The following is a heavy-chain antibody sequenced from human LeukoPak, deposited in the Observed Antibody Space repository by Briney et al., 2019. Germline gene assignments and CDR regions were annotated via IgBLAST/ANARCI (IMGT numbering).Heavy chain of an antibody. J-gene: IGHJ4*02. D-gene: IGHD1-26*01. Sequence: GGSLRLSCAASGFTFSSYEMNWVRQAPGKGLEWVSSISGSSSYIYYADSVKGRFTISRDNAKNSLRLQMSSLRAEDTAVYYCARDSANVVRAKSIFDYWGQGALVTVSS. CDR3: ARDSANVVRAKSIFDY. CDR1: GFTFSSYE. V-gene: IGHV3-21*01. CDR2: ISGSSSYI.